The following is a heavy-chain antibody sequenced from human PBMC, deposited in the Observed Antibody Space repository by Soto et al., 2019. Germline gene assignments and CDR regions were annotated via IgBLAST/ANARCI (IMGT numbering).Heavy chain of an antibody. CDR3: AHRPAYDISTGYYPFDY. CDR2: IYWDDGK. D-gene: IGHD3-9*01. CDR1: RGSISSGTNY. Sequence: TLSLTCTVSRGSISSGTNYWAWIRQPPGKALEWLALIYWDDGKRYSPSLKTRLNITKDTSKNQVVLTLTNVDPVDTATYYCAHRPAYDISTGYYPFDYWGQGSLVTVSS. J-gene: IGHJ4*02. V-gene: IGHV2-5*02.